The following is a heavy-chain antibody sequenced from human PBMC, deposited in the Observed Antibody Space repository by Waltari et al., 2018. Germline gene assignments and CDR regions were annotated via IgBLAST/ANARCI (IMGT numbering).Heavy chain of an antibody. Sequence: EVQLVESGGGLVQPGGSLRLSCAASGFTFSSYWMSWVRQAPGKGLEWVANIKQDGSEKYYGDSVKGRFTISRDNAKNSLYLQMNSLRAEDTAVYYCARAAHGSSQYYYGSGSYYYYFDYWGQGTLVTVSS. D-gene: IGHD3-10*01. J-gene: IGHJ4*02. CDR2: IKQDGSEK. CDR1: GFTFSSYW. CDR3: ARAAHGSSQYYYGSGSYYYYFDY. V-gene: IGHV3-7*01.